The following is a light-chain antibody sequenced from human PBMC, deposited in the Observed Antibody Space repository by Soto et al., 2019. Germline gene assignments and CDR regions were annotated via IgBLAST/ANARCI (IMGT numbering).Light chain of an antibody. J-gene: IGLJ2*01. Sequence: QSALTQPASVSGSPGQSITISCTGTSTDVGANNYVSWYQQHPGRAPKVMIYDVTNRRSGVSSRFSGSKSGNTASLTISGLQAEDEADYYCYSHVGAPTGVFGGGTKLTVL. CDR3: YSHVGAPTGV. CDR2: DVT. V-gene: IGLV2-14*01. CDR1: STDVGANNY.